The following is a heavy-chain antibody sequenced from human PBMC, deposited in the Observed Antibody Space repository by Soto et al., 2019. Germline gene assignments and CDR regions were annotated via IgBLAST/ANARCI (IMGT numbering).Heavy chain of an antibody. CDR2: INHGGTS. D-gene: IGHD3-3*01. CDR1: GGSFIGCY. V-gene: IGHV4-34*01. J-gene: IGHJ5*02. Sequence: SETLSLTCAVHGGSFIGCYWDWIRQPPGKGLEWIGEINHGGTSNYNPSLKSRAIISLDTSKNQFSLKLTSVTAADTAVYYCARSVFPWGQGTLVSVSS. CDR3: ARSVFP.